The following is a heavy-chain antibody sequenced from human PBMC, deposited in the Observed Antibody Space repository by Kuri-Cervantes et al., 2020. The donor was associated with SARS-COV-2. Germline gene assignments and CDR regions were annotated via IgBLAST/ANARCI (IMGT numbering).Heavy chain of an antibody. V-gene: IGHV4-34*01. D-gene: IGHD4-17*01. Sequence: SQTLSLTCAVYGGSFSGYYWSWIRQPPGKGLEWIGEINDSGSTNYNPSLKSRVTISVDTSKNQFSLKLSSVTAADTAVYYCARALPWVLRGNDAFDIWGQGTMVTVSS. CDR2: INDSGST. CDR3: ARALPWVLRGNDAFDI. J-gene: IGHJ3*02. CDR1: GGSFSGYY.